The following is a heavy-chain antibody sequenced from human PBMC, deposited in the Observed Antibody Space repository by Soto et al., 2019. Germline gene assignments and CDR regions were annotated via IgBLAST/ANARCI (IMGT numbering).Heavy chain of an antibody. V-gene: IGHV4-39*01. CDR2: IYYSGST. D-gene: IGHD3-22*01. Sequence: QLQLQESGPGLVKPSETLSLTCTVSGGSISTSSYYWGWIRQPPGKGLEWIGSIYYSGSTYYNPCLKSRVTISVDTSKNQFSLKLSSVTAADTAVYYCARDYDSGGDYWGQGTLVTVSS. J-gene: IGHJ4*02. CDR3: ARDYDSGGDY. CDR1: GGSISTSSYY.